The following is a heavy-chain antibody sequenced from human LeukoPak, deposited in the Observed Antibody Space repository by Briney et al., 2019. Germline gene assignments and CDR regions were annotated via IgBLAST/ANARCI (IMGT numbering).Heavy chain of an antibody. D-gene: IGHD6-19*01. V-gene: IGHV4-39*01. J-gene: IGHJ1*01. CDR3: ARHHSGSAVYFQH. Sequence: SETLSLTCTVSGGSISSSSSYWGWVRQPPGKGLEWVGSMYYSGSTYYSPSLKSRVTISVDTSKNQFSLKLSSVTAADTAVYYCARHHSGSAVYFQHWGQGTLVTVSS. CDR1: GGSISSSSSY. CDR2: MYYSGST.